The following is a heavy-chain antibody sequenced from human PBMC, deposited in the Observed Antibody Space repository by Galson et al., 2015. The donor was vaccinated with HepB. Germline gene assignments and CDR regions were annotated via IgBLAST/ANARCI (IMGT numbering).Heavy chain of an antibody. CDR2: IYPYDSDT. CDR1: GYSFTNYW. CDR3: ARPSGYCSGGSCYQNDY. Sequence: QSGAEVKKPGESLKISCKASGYSFTNYWIGWVRQMPGKGLEWMGIIYPYDSDTRYSPSFQGQVTISADKSISTAYLQWNSLKASDTAMYYCARPSGYCSGGSCYQNDYWGQGTLVTVSS. V-gene: IGHV5-51*01. J-gene: IGHJ4*02. D-gene: IGHD2-15*01.